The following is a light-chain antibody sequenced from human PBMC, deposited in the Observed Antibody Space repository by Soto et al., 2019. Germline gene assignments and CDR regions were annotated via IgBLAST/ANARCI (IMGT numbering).Light chain of an antibody. CDR3: SSYTSSSALGVV. V-gene: IGLV2-14*03. CDR1: SRDVGGYSY. CDR2: DVS. Sequence: QSALTQPASVSGSPGQSITISCTGTSRDVGGYSYVSWYQQHPGKAPKLMIYDVSNRPSGVSNRFSGSKSGNTASLTISGLQAEDEADYYCSSYTSSSALGVVFGGGTKLTVL. J-gene: IGLJ2*01.